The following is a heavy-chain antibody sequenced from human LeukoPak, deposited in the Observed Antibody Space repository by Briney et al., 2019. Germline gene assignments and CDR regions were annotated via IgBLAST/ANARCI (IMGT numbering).Heavy chain of an antibody. Sequence: VASVKVSCKASGGTFSSYAISWVRQAPGQGLEWMGGIIPIFGTTNYAQKFQDRVTITADKSTSTAYMELSSLRSEDTAVYYCARDDPVVPAAMGTWGQGTLVTVSS. CDR2: IIPIFGTT. CDR3: ARDDPVVPAAMGT. CDR1: GGTFSSYA. J-gene: IGHJ5*02. D-gene: IGHD2-2*01. V-gene: IGHV1-69*06.